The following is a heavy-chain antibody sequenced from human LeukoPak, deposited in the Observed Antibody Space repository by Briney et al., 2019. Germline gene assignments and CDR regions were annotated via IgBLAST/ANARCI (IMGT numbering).Heavy chain of an antibody. Sequence: GGSLRLSCAASGFTVSSNYMSWVRQAPGKGLEWVSVIYSGGRTYYADSVKGRFTISRDNSKNTLYLQMNSLRAEDTAAYYCARTYYYDISGYYFFEYWGQGTLVTVSS. V-gene: IGHV3-53*01. CDR2: IYSGGRT. D-gene: IGHD3-22*01. CDR3: ARTYYYDISGYYFFEY. CDR1: GFTVSSNY. J-gene: IGHJ4*02.